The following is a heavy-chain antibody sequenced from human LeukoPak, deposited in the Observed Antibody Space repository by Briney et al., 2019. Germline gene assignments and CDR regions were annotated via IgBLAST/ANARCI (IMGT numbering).Heavy chain of an antibody. CDR3: ARSGAVAVGYGMDV. D-gene: IGHD6-19*01. CDR1: GGTFSSYA. J-gene: IGHJ6*02. CDR2: MNPNSGNT. V-gene: IGHV1-8*02. Sequence: SSVKVSCKASGGTFSSYAISWVRQAPGQGLEWMGWMNPNSGNTGYAQKFQGRVTMTRNTSISTAYMELSSLRSEDTAVYYCARSGAVAVGYGMDVWGQGTTVTVSS.